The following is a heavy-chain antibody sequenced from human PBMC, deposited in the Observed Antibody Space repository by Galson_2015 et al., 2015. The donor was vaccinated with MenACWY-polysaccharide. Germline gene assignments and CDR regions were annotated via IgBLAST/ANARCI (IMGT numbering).Heavy chain of an antibody. CDR3: TRIIARKHTFVDS. CDR1: GYTFSSYD. CDR2: MNPNSGNT. Sequence: SVKVSCKASGYTFSSYDINWVRQASGLGLEWMGWMNPNSGNTGYAQKFQGRVATTRDTATSTAYMELRMLTYDDTAVYYCTRIIARKHTFVDSWGQGTLVSVS. J-gene: IGHJ4*02. D-gene: IGHD2-21*01. V-gene: IGHV1-8*01.